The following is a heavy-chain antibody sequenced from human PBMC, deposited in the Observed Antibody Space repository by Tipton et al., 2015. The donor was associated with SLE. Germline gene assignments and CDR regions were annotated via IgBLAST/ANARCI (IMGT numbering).Heavy chain of an antibody. D-gene: IGHD1-14*01. CDR1: GYTFTTYY. CDR3: ARAEPGTGAFDV. Sequence: QSGPEVKKTGASVKVSCKASGYTFTTYYMHWVRQAPGQGLEYMGMINPSGGSTTYAQKFQGRVTVTRDTSTSTVYMDLSSLRSGDTAVYYCARAEPGTGAFDVWGQGTMVTVSS. CDR2: INPSGGST. J-gene: IGHJ3*01. V-gene: IGHV1-46*01.